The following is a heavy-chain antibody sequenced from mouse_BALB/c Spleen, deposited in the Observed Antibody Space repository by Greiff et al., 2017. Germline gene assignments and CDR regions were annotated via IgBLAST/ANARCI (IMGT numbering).Heavy chain of an antibody. CDR2: ISSGGGST. V-gene: IGHV5-12-1*01. D-gene: IGHD1-1*01. CDR1: GFAFSSYD. Sequence: DVMLVESGGGLVKPGGSLKLSCAASGFAFSSYDMSWVRQTPEKRLEWVAYISSGGGSTYYPDTVKGRFTISRDNAKNTLYLQMSSLKSEDTAMYYCARHGLAIYYYGSSLAYWGQGTLVTVSA. CDR3: ARHGLAIYYYGSSLAY. J-gene: IGHJ3*01.